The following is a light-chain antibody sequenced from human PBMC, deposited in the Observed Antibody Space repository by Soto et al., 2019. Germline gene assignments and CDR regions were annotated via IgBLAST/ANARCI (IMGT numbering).Light chain of an antibody. CDR2: DTS. V-gene: IGKV3-15*01. Sequence: IMLTQSPATLSVSPGDRATLSCRASQSVSSLLAWYQQKPRQAPRLLIYDTSTRATGKPARLSGSGSGTVFTFTNSSLQSEDFAIDDCQQNHNWPYTFGQGTKLEIK. CDR3: QQNHNWPYT. J-gene: IGKJ2*01. CDR1: QSVSSL.